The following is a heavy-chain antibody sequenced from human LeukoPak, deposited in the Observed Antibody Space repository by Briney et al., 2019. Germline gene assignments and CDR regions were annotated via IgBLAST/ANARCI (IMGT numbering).Heavy chain of an antibody. CDR3: ARDVGSTTPYFDY. V-gene: IGHV1-2*02. D-gene: IGHD1-26*01. CDR2: INPNSGGT. J-gene: IGHJ4*02. CDR1: GYTFIGHY. Sequence: ASVKVSCKTSGYTFIGHYIHWVRQAPGQGLEWMGWINPNSGGTNYAQKFQGRVTMTRDTSIRIVYMEVTRLRSDDTAVYYCARDVGSTTPYFDYWGQGTLVTVSS.